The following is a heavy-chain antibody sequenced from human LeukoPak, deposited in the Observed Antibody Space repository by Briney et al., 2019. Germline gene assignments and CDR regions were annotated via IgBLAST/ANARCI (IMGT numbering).Heavy chain of an antibody. CDR3: ARLFGGGTFDY. CDR2: IYYSGST. J-gene: IGHJ4*02. V-gene: IGHV4-59*08. D-gene: IGHD3-3*01. Sequence: SETLSLTCTVSGGAISRYYWSWIRQPPGKGLEWIGYIYYSGSTNYNPSLKSRVTISVDTSKNQFSLKLSSVTAADTAVYYCARLFGGGTFDYWGQGTLATVSS. CDR1: GGAISRYY.